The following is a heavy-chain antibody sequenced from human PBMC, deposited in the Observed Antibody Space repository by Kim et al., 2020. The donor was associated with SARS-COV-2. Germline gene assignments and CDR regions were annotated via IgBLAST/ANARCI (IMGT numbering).Heavy chain of an antibody. D-gene: IGHD3-3*01. CDR1: GFTFGDNA. CDR3: AKGGITIFGVVIQLTYGMDV. CDR2: ISWNSGSI. V-gene: IGHV3-9*01. J-gene: IGHJ6*02. Sequence: GGSLRLSCAASGFTFGDNAMHWVRQAPGKGLEWVSGISWNSGSIGYADSVKGRFTISRDNANNSLYLQMNSLRAEDTALYYCAKGGITIFGVVIQLTYGMDVWGQGTTVTVSS.